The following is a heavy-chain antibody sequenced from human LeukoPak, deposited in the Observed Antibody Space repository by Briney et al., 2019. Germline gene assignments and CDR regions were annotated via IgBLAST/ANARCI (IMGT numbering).Heavy chain of an antibody. CDR2: ISGSGGST. D-gene: IGHD6-19*01. J-gene: IGHJ4*02. CDR3: AKGPGQWLVPGAFDY. V-gene: IGHV3-23*01. CDR1: GFTFSSYA. Sequence: GASLRLSCAASGFTFSSYAMSWVRQAPGKGLEWVSAISGSGGSTYYADSVKGRFTISRDNSKNTLYLRMNSLRAEDTAVYYCAKGPGQWLVPGAFDYWGQGTLVTVSS.